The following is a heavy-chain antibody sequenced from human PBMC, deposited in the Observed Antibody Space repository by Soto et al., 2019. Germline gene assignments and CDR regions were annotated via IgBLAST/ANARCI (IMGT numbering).Heavy chain of an antibody. Sequence: ASVKVSCKASGYTFTSYGISWVRRAPGQGLEWMGWISAYNGNTNYAQKLQGRVTMTTDTSTSTANMELRSLRSDDTAVYYCARDFSIVGAMVSYYYYGMDVWGQGTTVTVSS. J-gene: IGHJ6*02. D-gene: IGHD1-26*01. CDR2: ISAYNGNT. CDR3: ARDFSIVGAMVSYYYYGMDV. CDR1: GYTFTSYG. V-gene: IGHV1-18*01.